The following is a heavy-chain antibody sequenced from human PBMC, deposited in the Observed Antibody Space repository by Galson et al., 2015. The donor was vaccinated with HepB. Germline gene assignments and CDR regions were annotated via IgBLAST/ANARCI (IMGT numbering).Heavy chain of an antibody. Sequence: SETLSLTCAVYGGSFSDYYWSWIRQPPGKGLEWIGEINHSGSTNYSPSLKSRVTISIDTSKNQFSLQLSSVTAADTGVYYCARQGRDAIFAALNYYYYYMDVWGKGTTVTVSS. CDR1: GGSFSDYY. V-gene: IGHV4-34*01. D-gene: IGHD3-3*01. CDR3: ARQGRDAIFAALNYYYYYMDV. CDR2: INHSGST. J-gene: IGHJ6*03.